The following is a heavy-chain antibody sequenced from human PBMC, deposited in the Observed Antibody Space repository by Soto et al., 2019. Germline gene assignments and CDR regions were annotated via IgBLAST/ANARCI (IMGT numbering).Heavy chain of an antibody. CDR2: INAGNGNT. J-gene: IGHJ4*02. CDR3: ARDAATVTTPPYDY. D-gene: IGHD4-17*01. CDR1: GYTFTSYA. Sequence: ASVKVSCKASGYTFTSYAMHWVRQAPGQRLEWMGWINAGNGNTKYSQKFQGRVTITRDTSASTAYMELSSLRSEDTAVYYCARDAATVTTPPYDYWGQGTLVTVSS. V-gene: IGHV1-3*01.